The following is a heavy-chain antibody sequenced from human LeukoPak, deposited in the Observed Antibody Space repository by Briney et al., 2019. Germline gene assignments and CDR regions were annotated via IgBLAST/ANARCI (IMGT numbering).Heavy chain of an antibody. J-gene: IGHJ6*02. CDR1: GFTFSSYG. D-gene: IGHD6-13*01. Sequence: GGSLRLSCAASGFTFSSYGMHWVRQAPGKGLEWVAVIWYDGSNKYYADSVKGRFTISRDNSKNTLYLQMNSLRAVDTAVYYCARDRDIAAAGYYYGMDVWGQGTTVTVSS. CDR3: ARDRDIAAAGYYYGMDV. CDR2: IWYDGSNK. V-gene: IGHV3-33*01.